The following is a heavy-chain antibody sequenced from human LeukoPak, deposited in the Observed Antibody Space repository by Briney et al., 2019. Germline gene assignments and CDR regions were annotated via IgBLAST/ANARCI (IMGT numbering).Heavy chain of an antibody. CDR2: ISYDGSNK. V-gene: IGHV3-30*04. Sequence: GGSLRLSCAASGFTFSSYAMHWVRQAPGKGLEWVAVISYDGSNKYYADSVKGRFTISRDNSKNSLYLQMNSLRAEDTAVYYCASFVVVTAIRAFDIWGQGTMVTASS. D-gene: IGHD2-21*02. CDR3: ASFVVVTAIRAFDI. J-gene: IGHJ3*02. CDR1: GFTFSSYA.